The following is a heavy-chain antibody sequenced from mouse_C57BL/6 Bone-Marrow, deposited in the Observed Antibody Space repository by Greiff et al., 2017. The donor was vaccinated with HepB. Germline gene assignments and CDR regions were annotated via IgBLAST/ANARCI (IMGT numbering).Heavy chain of an antibody. CDR1: GYTFTDYN. D-gene: IGHD1-1*01. CDR2: INPNNGGT. Sequence: VQLQQSGPELVKPGASVKMSCKASGYTFTDYNMHWVKQSHGKSLEWIGYINPNNGGTSYNQKFKGKATLTVNKSSSTAYMGLRSLTSEDSAVYYCARRDYYGSSYGDYWGQGTTLTVSS. J-gene: IGHJ2*01. CDR3: ARRDYYGSSYGDY. V-gene: IGHV1-22*01.